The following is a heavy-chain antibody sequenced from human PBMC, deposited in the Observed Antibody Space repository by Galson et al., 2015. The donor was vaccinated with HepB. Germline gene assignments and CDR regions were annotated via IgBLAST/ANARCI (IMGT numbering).Heavy chain of an antibody. CDR3: ARGAGWLVEQRSDHYFDF. V-gene: IGHV3-74*03. J-gene: IGHJ4*02. Sequence: SLRLSCAASGFTFSSYWMHWVRQAPGQGLVWVSRIDIDGRSITYADSVRGRFTCSRDNARNTLYLQMNSLRAEDTAVYFCARGAGWLVEQRSDHYFDFWGQGALVTVSS. CDR2: IDIDGRSI. CDR1: GFTFSSYW. D-gene: IGHD5-24*01.